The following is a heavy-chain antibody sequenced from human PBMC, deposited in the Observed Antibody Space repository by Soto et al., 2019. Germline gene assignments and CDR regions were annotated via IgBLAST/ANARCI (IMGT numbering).Heavy chain of an antibody. CDR3: ATVGRYGSGSYSHDY. Sequence: QVQLVQSGAEVKKPGSSVKVSCKASGGTFSSYAISWVRQAPGQGLEWMGGIIPIFGTANYAQTFQGRVTITADESTSTAYMELGSLRSEDTAVYYCATVGRYGSGSYSHDYWGQGTLVTVSS. CDR2: IIPIFGTA. D-gene: IGHD3-10*01. CDR1: GGTFSSYA. V-gene: IGHV1-69*01. J-gene: IGHJ4*02.